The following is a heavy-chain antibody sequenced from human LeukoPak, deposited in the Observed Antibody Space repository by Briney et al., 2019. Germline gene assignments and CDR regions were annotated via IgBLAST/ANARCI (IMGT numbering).Heavy chain of an antibody. CDR1: GYTFTSYG. V-gene: IGHV1-18*01. Sequence: GASVKVSCKASGYTFTSYGISWVRQAPGQGLEWMGWISAHNGNTNYAQKLQGRVTMTTDTSTSTAYMELRSLRSDDTAVYFCARPNWNDARLGTFDMWGQGTMVTVSS. D-gene: IGHD1-1*01. CDR2: ISAHNGNT. CDR3: ARPNWNDARLGTFDM. J-gene: IGHJ3*02.